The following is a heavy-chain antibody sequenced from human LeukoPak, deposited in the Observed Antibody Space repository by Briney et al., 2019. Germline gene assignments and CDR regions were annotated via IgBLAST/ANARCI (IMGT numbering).Heavy chain of an antibody. J-gene: IGHJ4*02. CDR2: ISSSSSPI. V-gene: IGHV3-48*02. CDR3: ARVNWNDVGSFDY. D-gene: IGHD1-20*01. CDR1: GFTFSNYI. Sequence: PGGSLRLSCAASGFTFSNYIVNWVRQAPGKGLEWLSYISSSSSPIYYADSVKGRFTISRDNAKNSLYLQMNSLRDEDTGVYYCARVNWNDVGSFDYWGQGTLVTVSS.